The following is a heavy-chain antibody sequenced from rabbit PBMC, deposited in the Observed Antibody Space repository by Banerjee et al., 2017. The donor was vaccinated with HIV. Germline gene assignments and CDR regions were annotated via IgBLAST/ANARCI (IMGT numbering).Heavy chain of an antibody. J-gene: IGHJ6*01. CDR3: ARRDYTYGGWDL. Sequence: QQQLEESGGGLVKPGRTLTLTCKASGIDFSSYYYMCWVRQAPGKGLEWIACIYAGSSGSTYYASWAKGRFTISKTSSTTVTLQLTSLTAADTATYFCARRDYTYGGWDLWGPGTLVTVS. CDR1: GIDFSSYYY. D-gene: IGHD6-1*01. CDR2: IYAGSSGST. V-gene: IGHV1S45*01.